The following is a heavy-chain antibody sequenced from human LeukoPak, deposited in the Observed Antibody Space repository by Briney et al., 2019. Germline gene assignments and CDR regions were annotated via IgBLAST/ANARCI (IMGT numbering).Heavy chain of an antibody. V-gene: IGHV1-24*01. CDR2: FDPEDGET. J-gene: IGHJ6*02. CDR1: GYTLTELS. D-gene: IGHD2-2*01. CDR3: ATDPGELVPAAKVPRGDYCYGMDV. Sequence: GASVKVSCKVSGYTLTELSMHWVRQAPGKGLEWMGGFDPEDGETIYAQKFQGRVTVTEDTSTATAYMELNSLRSDDTAVYYCATDPGELVPAAKVPRGDYCYGMDVWGQGTTVTVSS.